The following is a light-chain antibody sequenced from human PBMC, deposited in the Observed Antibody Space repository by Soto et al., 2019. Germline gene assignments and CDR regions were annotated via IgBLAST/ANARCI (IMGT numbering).Light chain of an antibody. CDR1: ALPKQY. J-gene: IGLJ2*01. Sequence: SYELTQPPSVSVSPGQTARIPCSGDALPKQYAYWYQQKPGQAPVQVIYKDSERPSGIPERFSGSSSGTTVTLTISGVQAEDEADYYCQSADSSGSHVVFGGGTKLTVL. CDR3: QSADSSGSHVV. CDR2: KDS. V-gene: IGLV3-25*03.